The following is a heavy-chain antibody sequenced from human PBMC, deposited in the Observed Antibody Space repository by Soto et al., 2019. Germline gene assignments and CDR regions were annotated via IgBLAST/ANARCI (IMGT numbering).Heavy chain of an antibody. D-gene: IGHD3-10*01. Sequence: WGSLRLSCAASGFTFSSYGMHWVLQAPGKGLWWVAVISYDGSNKYYADSVKGRFTISRDNSKNTLYLQMNSLRAEDTAVYYCAKAAGSGAVGYYYGMDVWGQGTTVTVSS. CDR1: GFTFSSYG. V-gene: IGHV3-30*18. CDR2: ISYDGSNK. J-gene: IGHJ6*02. CDR3: AKAAGSGAVGYYYGMDV.